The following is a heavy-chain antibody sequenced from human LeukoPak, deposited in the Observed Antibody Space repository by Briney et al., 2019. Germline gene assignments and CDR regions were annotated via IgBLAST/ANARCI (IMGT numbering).Heavy chain of an antibody. D-gene: IGHD1-26*01. CDR3: ARAGLSGTLDY. J-gene: IGHJ4*02. CDR2: ISSSSSYI. CDR1: GFTFSSYR. V-gene: IGHV3-21*01. Sequence: GGSLRLSCAASGFTFSSYRMNWVRQAPGKGVEWVSSISSSSSYIYYADSVKGRFTISRDNAKNSLYLQMNSLRAEDTAVYYCARAGLSGTLDYWGQGTLVTVSS.